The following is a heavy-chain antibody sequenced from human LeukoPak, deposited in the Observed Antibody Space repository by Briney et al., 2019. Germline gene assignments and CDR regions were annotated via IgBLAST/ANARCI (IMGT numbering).Heavy chain of an antibody. CDR3: ARDFRTMYSSGWLDI. CDR2: ISSSSSYI. Sequence: PGGSLRLSCAASGSTFSSYSMNWVRQAPGKGLEWVSSISSSSSYIYYADSVKGRFTISRDNAKNSLYLQMNSLRAEDTAVYYCARDFRTMYSSGWLDIWGQGTLVTVSS. CDR1: GSTFSSYS. J-gene: IGHJ5*02. V-gene: IGHV3-21*01. D-gene: IGHD6-19*01.